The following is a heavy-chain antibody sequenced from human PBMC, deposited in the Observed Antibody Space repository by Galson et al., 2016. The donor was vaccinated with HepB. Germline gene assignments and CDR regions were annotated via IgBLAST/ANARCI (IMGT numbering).Heavy chain of an antibody. CDR1: GFLFRGYG. J-gene: IGHJ3*02. D-gene: IGHD2-15*01. Sequence: SLRLSCAGSGFLFRGYGMHWVRQAPGKGLEWVAVISYDGSNKYYADSVKGRFTISRDNSKNTLYLQMNSLRVEDTAVYYCAKLLTATPDDAFDIWGQGTMVTVSS. CDR3: AKLLTATPDDAFDI. V-gene: IGHV3-30*18. CDR2: ISYDGSNK.